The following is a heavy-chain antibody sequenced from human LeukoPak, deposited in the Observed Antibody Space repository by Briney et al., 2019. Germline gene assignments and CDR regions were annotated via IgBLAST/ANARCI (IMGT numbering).Heavy chain of an antibody. D-gene: IGHD3-3*01. CDR1: GFTLSSYW. Sequence: PGGSLRLSCAASGFTLSSYWMGWVRQAPGKGLEWVANIKQDGSAIYYVDSVKGRFTISRDNAKNSLYLQMSSLRAEDTAVYYCATDRGWRTSGYYLYYFEYWGQGTLVTYSS. V-gene: IGHV3-7*01. CDR3: ATDRGWRTSGYYLYYFEY. J-gene: IGHJ4*02. CDR2: IKQDGSAI.